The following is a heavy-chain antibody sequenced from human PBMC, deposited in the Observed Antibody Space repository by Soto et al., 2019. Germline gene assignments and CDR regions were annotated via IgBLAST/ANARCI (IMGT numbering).Heavy chain of an antibody. CDR1: AFFFISDA. CDR3: AKGGPSAYSSSYN. V-gene: IGHV3-23*01. D-gene: IGHD5-12*01. CDR2: SSCSGETT. Sequence: GGSLRRSCGASAFFFISDATSSGRQAPWKGLDWVSISSCSGETTYYADSVNGRFTIYRDNSKNTLYLKMNSLRAEETVVYHCAKGGPSAYSSSYNWGRGTLVTVSS. J-gene: IGHJ4*02.